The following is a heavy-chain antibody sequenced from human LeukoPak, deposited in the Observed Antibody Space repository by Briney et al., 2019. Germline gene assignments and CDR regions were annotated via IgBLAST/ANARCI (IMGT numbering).Heavy chain of an antibody. CDR2: INAGSGNT. CDR1: GYTFTNYA. J-gene: IGHJ4*02. D-gene: IGHD3-22*01. CDR3: ARGSLYYYDSSGYYYDY. Sequence: ASVKVSCKASGYTFTNYAIHWVRQAPGQRLEWMGWINAGSGNTKYSQNFQDRVTITRDTSASIAYMELSSLRSEDTAVYYCARGSLYYYDSSGYYYDYWGQGTLVTVSS. V-gene: IGHV1-3*01.